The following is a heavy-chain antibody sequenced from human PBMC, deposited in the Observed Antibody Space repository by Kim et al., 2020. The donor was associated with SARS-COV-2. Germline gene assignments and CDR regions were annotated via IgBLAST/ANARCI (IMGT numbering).Heavy chain of an antibody. Sequence: GGSLRLSCAASGFTFSNHYMTWVRQAPGKGLEWVVNINQDGSEIFYADSVKGRFTTSRDNTKRSLYLQMNSLRVEDTAVYYCARVDPPGWALHFWGGQGTLVTVSS. CDR2: INQDGSEI. CDR3: ARVDPPGWALHFW. V-gene: IGHV3-7*01. D-gene: IGHD3-3*02. J-gene: IGHJ4*02. CDR1: GFTFSNHY.